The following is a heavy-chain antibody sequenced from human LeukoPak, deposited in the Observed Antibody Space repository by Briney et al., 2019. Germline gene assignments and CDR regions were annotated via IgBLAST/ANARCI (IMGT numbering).Heavy chain of an antibody. V-gene: IGHV1-24*01. CDR2: FDPEDGET. J-gene: IGHJ4*02. CDR3: ARFGGYYGSSGYYPYIGNRSFDY. D-gene: IGHD3-22*01. CDR1: GYTLTELS. Sequence: GASVKVSCKVSGYTLTELSMHWVRQAPGKGLEWMGGFDPEDGETIYAQKFQGRVTMTEDTSTDTAYVELSSLRSEDTAVYYCARFGGYYGSSGYYPYIGNRSFDYWGQGTLVTVSS.